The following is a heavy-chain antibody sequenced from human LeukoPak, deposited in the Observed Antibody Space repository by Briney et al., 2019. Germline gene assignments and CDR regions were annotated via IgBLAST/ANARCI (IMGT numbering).Heavy chain of an antibody. J-gene: IGHJ4*02. CDR1: GGSFNSDDYY. CDR3: ASGPRSYYYSGSYHY. V-gene: IGHV4-61*08. Sequence: SETLSLTCGVSGGSFNSDDYYWSWIRQPPGRGLEWIGYIYYGGNTNYNPSLRSRVTISMDTSKNQFSLKVNSVTAADTAVYFCASGPRSYYYSGSYHYWGQGTLVTVSS. D-gene: IGHD3-10*01. CDR2: IYYGGNT.